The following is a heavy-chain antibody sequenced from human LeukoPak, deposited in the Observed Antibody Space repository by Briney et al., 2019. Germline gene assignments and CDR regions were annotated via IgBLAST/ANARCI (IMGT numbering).Heavy chain of an antibody. D-gene: IGHD3-9*01. CDR1: GYNLTELS. V-gene: IGHV1-24*01. Sequence: ASMKVSCKVSGYNLTELSIHWVRQAPGKGLVWMGSFDPEQGDMICAQKFQGRVTMTEDRSGDTAYMQLSSLRSEDTAVYYCSTDAGYCNSTTCSYYFDYWGQGTLVTVSS. CDR3: STDAGYCNSTTCSYYFDY. J-gene: IGHJ4*02. CDR2: FDPEQGDM.